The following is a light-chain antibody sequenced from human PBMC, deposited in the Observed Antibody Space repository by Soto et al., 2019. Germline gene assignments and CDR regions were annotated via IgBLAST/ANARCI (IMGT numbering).Light chain of an antibody. V-gene: IGLV2-14*01. Sequence: QSALAQPSSVSGSPGQSITISCTGTSTDVGGYNYVSWYQHHPGKGPKLIIYEVNNRPSGVSDRFSGSKSGNKASLTISNLEPEDESEYYCGSYTSTDTPLVFGTGTKVTLL. CDR2: EVN. CDR3: GSYTSTDTPLV. J-gene: IGLJ1*01. CDR1: STDVGGYNY.